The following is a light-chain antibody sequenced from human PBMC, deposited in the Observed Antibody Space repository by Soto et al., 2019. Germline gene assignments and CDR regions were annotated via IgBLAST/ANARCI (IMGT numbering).Light chain of an antibody. Sequence: IGLTQFPGSLSLSPGDRGTRSCRASQTVTGKYLALYHQKPCQAPRLFIHSVSSRATGVPDRFSASVTGTDGTITISRLEEEDGAVYYCQQCIASPRTFGQGTKVDIK. V-gene: IGKV3-20*01. J-gene: IGKJ1*01. CDR1: QTVTGKY. CDR3: QQCIASPRT. CDR2: SVS.